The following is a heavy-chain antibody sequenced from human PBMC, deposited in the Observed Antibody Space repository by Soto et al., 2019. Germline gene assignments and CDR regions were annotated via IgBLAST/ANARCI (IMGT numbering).Heavy chain of an antibody. CDR2: ISGSGGST. D-gene: IGHD2-15*01. Sequence: PGGSLRLSCAASGFTFSSYAMSWVRQAPGKGLEWVSAISGSGGSTYYADSVKGRFTISRDNSKNTLYLQMNSLRAEDTAVYYRAKGHCSGGSCLGMDVWGQGTTVTVSS. V-gene: IGHV3-23*01. CDR3: AKGHCSGGSCLGMDV. J-gene: IGHJ6*02. CDR1: GFTFSSYA.